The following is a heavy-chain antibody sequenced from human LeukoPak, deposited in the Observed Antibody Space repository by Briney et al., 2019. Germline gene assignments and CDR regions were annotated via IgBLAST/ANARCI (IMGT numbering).Heavy chain of an antibody. CDR3: ATGGGSEGVDY. J-gene: IGHJ4*02. Sequence: ASVKVSCKVSGYTFTDYYMHWVQQAPGKGLEWMGLVDPEDGETMYAEKFQGRVTITADTSTDTAYMELSSLRSEDTAVYYCATGGGSEGVDYWGQGTLVTVSS. V-gene: IGHV1-69-2*01. D-gene: IGHD2-15*01. CDR2: VDPEDGET. CDR1: GYTFTDYY.